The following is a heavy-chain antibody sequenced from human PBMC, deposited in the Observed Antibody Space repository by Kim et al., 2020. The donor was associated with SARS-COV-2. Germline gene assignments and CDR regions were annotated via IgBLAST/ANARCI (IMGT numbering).Heavy chain of an antibody. D-gene: IGHD3-10*01. CDR2: IYPGDSDT. CDR3: ARHGLHYYGSGSYDSYYGMDV. V-gene: IGHV5-51*01. Sequence: GESLKISCKGSGYSFTSYWIGWVRQMPGKGLEWMGIIYPGDSDTRYSPSFQGQVTISADKSISTAYLQWSSLKASDTAMYYCARHGLHYYGSGSYDSYYGMDVWGQGTTVTVSS. J-gene: IGHJ6*02. CDR1: GYSFTSYW.